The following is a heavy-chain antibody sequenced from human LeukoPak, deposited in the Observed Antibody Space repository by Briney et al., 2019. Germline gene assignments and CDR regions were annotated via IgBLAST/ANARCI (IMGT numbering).Heavy chain of an antibody. CDR1: GGSISSYY. J-gene: IGHJ4*02. V-gene: IGHV4-59*01. CDR3: AGEHSSGWYDY. CDR2: IYYSGST. Sequence: SETLSLTCTVSGGSISSYYWSWIRQPPGKGLEWIGYIYYSGSTNYNPSLKSRVTISVDTSKNQFSLKLSSVTAADTAVYYCAGEHSSGWYDYWGQGTLVTVSS. D-gene: IGHD6-19*01.